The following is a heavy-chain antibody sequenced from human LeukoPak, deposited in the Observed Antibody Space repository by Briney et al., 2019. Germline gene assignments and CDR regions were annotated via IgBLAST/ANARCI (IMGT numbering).Heavy chain of an antibody. CDR3: ASIDYYYYYMDV. V-gene: IGHV1-18*01. Sequence: GASVKVSCKASGYTFTSYGISWVRQAPGQGLEWVGWISAYNGNTNYAQKLQGRVTMTTDTSTSTAYMELRSLRSDDTAVYYCASIDYYYYYMDVWGKGTTVTVSS. J-gene: IGHJ6*03. CDR1: GYTFTSYG. CDR2: ISAYNGNT.